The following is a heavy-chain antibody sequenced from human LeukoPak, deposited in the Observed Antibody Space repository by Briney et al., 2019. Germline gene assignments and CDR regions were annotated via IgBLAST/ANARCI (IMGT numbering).Heavy chain of an antibody. CDR2: INHSGST. Sequence: PSETLSLTCAVYGGSFSGYYWSWIRQPPGKGLEWIGEINHSGSTNYNPSLKSRVTISVDTSKNQFSLKLSSVTAADTAVYYCAGIYGSGTNRRPNWGQGTLVTVSS. CDR3: AGIYGSGTNRRPN. CDR1: GGSFSGYY. D-gene: IGHD3-10*01. J-gene: IGHJ4*02. V-gene: IGHV4-34*01.